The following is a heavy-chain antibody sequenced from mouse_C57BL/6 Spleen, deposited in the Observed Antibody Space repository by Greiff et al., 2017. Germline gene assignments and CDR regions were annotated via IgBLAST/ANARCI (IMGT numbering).Heavy chain of an antibody. CDR2: ISNGGGST. Sequence: DVMLVESGGGLVQPGGSLKLSCAASGFTFSDYYMYWVRQTPEKRLEWVAYISNGGGSTYYPDTVKGRFTISRDNAKNTLYLQMSRLKSEDTAMYYCARQALYDGYFDYWGQGTTLTVSS. CDR1: GFTFSDYY. D-gene: IGHD2-12*01. CDR3: ARQALYDGYFDY. V-gene: IGHV5-12*01. J-gene: IGHJ2*01.